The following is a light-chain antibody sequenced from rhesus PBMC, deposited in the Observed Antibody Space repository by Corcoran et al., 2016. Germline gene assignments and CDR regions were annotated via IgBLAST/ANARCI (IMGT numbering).Light chain of an antibody. J-gene: IGKJ2*01. CDR3: QQYSSRPYS. CDR1: QGISSW. V-gene: IGKV1-22*01. Sequence: DIQMTQSPSSLSASVGDTVTITCRASQGISSWLAWYQQKPGKAPKLLYYKASNLQSGVPSRFSGCGSGTDFTRTISILQSEDFATYYCQQYSSRPYSFGQGTKVEIK. CDR2: KAS.